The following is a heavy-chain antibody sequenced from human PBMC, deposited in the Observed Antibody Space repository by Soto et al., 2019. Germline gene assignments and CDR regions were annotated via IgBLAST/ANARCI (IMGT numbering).Heavy chain of an antibody. CDR3: ARADYYRGLFDP. D-gene: IGHD3-22*01. Sequence: ASVKVSCKASGGTFSSYAISWVRQAPGQGLEWMGGIIPIFGTANYAQKFQGRVTITADESTSTAYMELSSLRSEDTAVYYCARADYYRGLFDPWGQGTLVTVSS. CDR1: GGTFSSYA. J-gene: IGHJ5*02. CDR2: IIPIFGTA. V-gene: IGHV1-69*13.